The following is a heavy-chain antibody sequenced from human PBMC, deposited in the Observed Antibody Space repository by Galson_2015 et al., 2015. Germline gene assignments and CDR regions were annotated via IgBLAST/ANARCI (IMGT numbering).Heavy chain of an antibody. D-gene: IGHD2-15*01. V-gene: IGHV1-69*13. CDR2: LLPIYGTP. J-gene: IGHJ4*02. CDR3: ATSNAGVYCSGVSCFLDS. CDR1: GGTFSIFA. Sequence: SVKVSCKASGGTFSIFAISWVRQAPGQRLEWMGGLLPIYGTPNYAQKFQGRVTITADESTSTAYMELSSLTSEDTAVFYCATSNAGVYCSGVSCFLDSWGQGTLVTVSS.